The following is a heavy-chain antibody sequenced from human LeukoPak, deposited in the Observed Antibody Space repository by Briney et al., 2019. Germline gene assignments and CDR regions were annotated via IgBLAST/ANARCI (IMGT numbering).Heavy chain of an antibody. J-gene: IGHJ4*02. D-gene: IGHD2-2*01. CDR2: IRSKAYGGTT. Sequence: GGSLRLSCTASGFTFGDYAMSWFRQAPGKGLEWVGFIRSKAYGGTTEYAASVKGRFTISRDDSKSTAYLQTNSLKTEDTAVYYCTSPRTIVVVPAAADYWGQGTLVTVSS. CDR3: TSPRTIVVVPAAADY. V-gene: IGHV3-49*03. CDR1: GFTFGDYA.